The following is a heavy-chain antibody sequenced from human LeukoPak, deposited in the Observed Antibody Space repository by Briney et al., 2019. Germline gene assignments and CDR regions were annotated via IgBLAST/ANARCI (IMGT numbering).Heavy chain of an antibody. Sequence: KTSETLSLTCAVSGGSISSDGYSWSWIRQPPGKGLGWIGYIYHSGSTYYNPSLKSRVTISVDTSKNQFSLKLSSVTAADTAVYYCAGTYGGTRGWFDPWGQGTLVTVSS. CDR2: IYHSGST. V-gene: IGHV4-30-2*02. D-gene: IGHD4-23*01. CDR1: GGSISSDGYS. J-gene: IGHJ5*02. CDR3: AGTYGGTRGWFDP.